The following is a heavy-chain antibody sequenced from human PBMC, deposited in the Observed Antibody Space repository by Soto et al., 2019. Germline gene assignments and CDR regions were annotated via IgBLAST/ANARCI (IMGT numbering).Heavy chain of an antibody. CDR1: GFTFDDYA. CDR3: AKDIHPTLGGVDY. Sequence: GGSLRLSCAASGFTFDDYAMHWVRQAPGKGLEWVSGISWNSGSIGYADSVKGRFTISRDNAKNSLYLQMNSLRAEDTALYYCAKDIHPTLGGVDYWGQGTLVTVSS. CDR2: ISWNSGSI. J-gene: IGHJ4*02. V-gene: IGHV3-9*01. D-gene: IGHD3-16*01.